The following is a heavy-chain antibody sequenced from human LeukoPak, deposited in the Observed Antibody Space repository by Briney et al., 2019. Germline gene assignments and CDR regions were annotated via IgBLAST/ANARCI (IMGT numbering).Heavy chain of an antibody. CDR2: INPNSGGT. Sequence: ASVKVSCKASGYTFTGYYMHWVRQAPGQGLEWMGWINPNSGGTNYAQKFQGRVTMTRDTSISTAYMELSRLRSDDTAAYYCARGPDFGQLGTIDIVVVPAAISFICDYWGQGTLVTVSS. V-gene: IGHV1-2*02. CDR1: GYTFTGYY. D-gene: IGHD2-2*02. J-gene: IGHJ4*02. CDR3: ARGPDFGQLGTIDIVVVPAAISFICDY.